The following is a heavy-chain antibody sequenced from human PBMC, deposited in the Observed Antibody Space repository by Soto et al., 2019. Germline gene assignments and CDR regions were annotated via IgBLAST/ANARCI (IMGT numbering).Heavy chain of an antibody. CDR1: GFTFSSYA. Sequence: GGSLRLSCAASGFTFSSYAMSWVRQAPGKGLEWVSAISGSGGSTYYADSVKGRFTISRDNSKNTLYLQMNSLRAEDTAVYYCAKRNDFWSGSLAHFDYWGQGTLVTVPQ. J-gene: IGHJ4*02. CDR3: AKRNDFWSGSLAHFDY. V-gene: IGHV3-23*01. D-gene: IGHD3-3*01. CDR2: ISGSGGST.